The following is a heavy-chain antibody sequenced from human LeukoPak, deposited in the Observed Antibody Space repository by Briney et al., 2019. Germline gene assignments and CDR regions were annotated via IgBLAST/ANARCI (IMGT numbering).Heavy chain of an antibody. Sequence: PGGSLRLSCEASGFTFSGSAMHWVRQASGQGLEWVGRIRSTTDTAYAASVKGRFTISRDDSKNTAYLQMNSLKTEDTAVYYCARLRHSNTDHYYYYGMDVWGQGTTVTVSS. CDR3: ARLRHSNTDHYYYYGMDV. CDR1: GFTFSGSA. V-gene: IGHV3-73*01. J-gene: IGHJ6*02. D-gene: IGHD2/OR15-2a*01. CDR2: IRSTTDT.